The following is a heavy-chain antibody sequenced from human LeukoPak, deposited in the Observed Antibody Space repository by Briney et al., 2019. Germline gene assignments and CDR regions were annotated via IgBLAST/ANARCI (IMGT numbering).Heavy chain of an antibody. CDR2: ISAYNGNT. CDR1: GYTFTSYG. V-gene: IGHV1-18*01. D-gene: IGHD3-3*01. CDR3: ARDSQAYYDFWSGDFDY. Sequence: ASVKVSCKASGYTFTSYGISWVRQAPGQGLERMGWISAYNGNTNYAQKLQGRVTMTTDTSTSTAYMELRSLRSDDTAVYYCARDSQAYYDFWSGDFDYWGQGTLVTVSS. J-gene: IGHJ4*02.